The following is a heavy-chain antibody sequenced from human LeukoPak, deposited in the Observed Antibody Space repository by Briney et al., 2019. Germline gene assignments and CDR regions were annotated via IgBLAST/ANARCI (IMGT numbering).Heavy chain of an antibody. CDR1: GGSISSGDYY. Sequence: SETLSLTCTVSGGSISSGDYYWSWIRQHPVKGLEWIGYIHYSGSTYYNPSLKSRLTISVDTSQNQFSLKVSSVTAADTAVYYCAKELIPEPNYGMDVWGQGTTVTVSS. J-gene: IGHJ6*02. V-gene: IGHV4-31*03. CDR2: IHYSGST. CDR3: AKELIPEPNYGMDV.